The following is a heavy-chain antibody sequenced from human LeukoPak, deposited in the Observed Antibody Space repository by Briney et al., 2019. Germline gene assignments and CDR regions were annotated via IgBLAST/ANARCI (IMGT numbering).Heavy chain of an antibody. CDR1: GFTFSSYG. CDR2: ISYDGSNK. V-gene: IGHV3-30*18. J-gene: IGHJ4*02. CDR3: AKDRVGATPTEGY. D-gene: IGHD1-26*01. Sequence: GGSLRLSCAASGFTFSSYGMHWVRQAPGKGLEWVAVISYDGSNKYYADSVKGRFTISRDNSKNTLYLQMNSLGAEDTAVYYCAKDRVGATPTEGYWGQGTLVTVSS.